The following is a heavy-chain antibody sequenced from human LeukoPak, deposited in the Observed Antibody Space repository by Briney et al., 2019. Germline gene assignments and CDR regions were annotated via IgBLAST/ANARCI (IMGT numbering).Heavy chain of an antibody. CDR2: IWYDGNNT. Sequence: GGSLRLSCAASGFTFSSYGMHWVRQAPGKGLEWVAVIWYDGNNTYYADSVKGRFTISRDNSKNTLYLQMNSLRAEDTAVYYCARSTSSEYDIYHFDYWGQGTLVTVSS. CDR1: GFTFSSYG. J-gene: IGHJ4*02. V-gene: IGHV3-33*01. CDR3: ARSTSSEYDIYHFDY. D-gene: IGHD3-9*01.